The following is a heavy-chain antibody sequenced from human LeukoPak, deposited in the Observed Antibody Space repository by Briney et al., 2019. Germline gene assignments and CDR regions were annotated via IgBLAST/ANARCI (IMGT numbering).Heavy chain of an antibody. CDR1: GGTFSSYA. CDR3: AREFWTVTTGYYGMDV. D-gene: IGHD4-17*01. Sequence: ASVKVSCKASGGTFSSYAISWVRQAPGQGLEWMGGIIPIFGTANYAQKFQGRVTITADESTSTAYMELSSLRSEDTAVYYCAREFWTVTTGYYGMDVWGKGTTVTVSP. J-gene: IGHJ6*04. V-gene: IGHV1-69*13. CDR2: IIPIFGTA.